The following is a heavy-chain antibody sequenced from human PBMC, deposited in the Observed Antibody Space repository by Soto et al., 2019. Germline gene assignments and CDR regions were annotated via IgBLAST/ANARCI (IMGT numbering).Heavy chain of an antibody. CDR3: ATVAMTSPKVFDY. CDR2: IYFTGYT. Sequence: QVQLQESGPGLVKPSETLSLTCTVSVGSLSSHYWSWIRQSTGKGLEWIGYIYFTGYTNYNPSLKKRVTITVDTSKSQFSLSLHSVTAADTAVYYCATVAMTSPKVFDYWGQGTLVSVSS. CDR1: VGSLSSHY. J-gene: IGHJ4*02. V-gene: IGHV4-59*11. D-gene: IGHD2-15*01.